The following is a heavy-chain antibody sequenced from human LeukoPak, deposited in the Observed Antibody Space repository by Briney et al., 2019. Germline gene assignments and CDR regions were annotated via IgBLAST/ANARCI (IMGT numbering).Heavy chain of an antibody. D-gene: IGHD3-10*01. CDR3: ARQGSGSYYNIDY. V-gene: IGHV4-4*07. Sequence: PSESLSLTCTASGGSISNYYWSWIRQPAGKGLEWVGRIYTSGCINYNPSLKSRVTMSVDTSKNQFSLKLSSVTAADTAVYYCARQGSGSYYNIDYWGQGTLVTVSS. CDR1: GGSISNYY. J-gene: IGHJ4*02. CDR2: IYTSGCI.